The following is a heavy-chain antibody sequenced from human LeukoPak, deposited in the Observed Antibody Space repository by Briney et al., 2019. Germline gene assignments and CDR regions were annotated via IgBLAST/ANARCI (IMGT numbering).Heavy chain of an antibody. CDR3: ARDMGGDSSGYYYDFDY. D-gene: IGHD3-22*01. CDR2: ISSSSSTI. V-gene: IGHV3-48*01. J-gene: IGHJ4*02. Sequence: PGGSLRLSCAASGFTFSSYSMSWVRQAPGKGLEWVSYISSSSSTIYYADSVKGRFTISRDNAKNSLYLQMNSLRAEDTAVYYCARDMGGDSSGYYYDFDYWGQGTLVTVSS. CDR1: GFTFSSYS.